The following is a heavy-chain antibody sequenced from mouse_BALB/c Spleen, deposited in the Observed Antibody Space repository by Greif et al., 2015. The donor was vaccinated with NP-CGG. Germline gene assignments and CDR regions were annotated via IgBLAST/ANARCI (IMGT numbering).Heavy chain of an antibody. Sequence: QVQLQQSGAELMKPGASVKISCKATGYTFSSYWIEWVKQRPGHGLEWIGEILPGSGSTNYNEKFKGKATFAADTSSNTAYMQRSSLTSEDSAVYYCASSYGSRNYFDYWGQGTTLTVSS. CDR1: GYTFSSYW. D-gene: IGHD1-1*01. CDR2: ILPGSGST. J-gene: IGHJ2*01. CDR3: ASSYGSRNYFDY. V-gene: IGHV1-9*01.